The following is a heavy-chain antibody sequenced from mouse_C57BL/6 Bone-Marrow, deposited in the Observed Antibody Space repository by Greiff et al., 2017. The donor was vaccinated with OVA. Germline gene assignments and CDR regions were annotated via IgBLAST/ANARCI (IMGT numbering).Heavy chain of an antibody. D-gene: IGHD1-1*01. Sequence: EVKLVESGPGLVKPSQTVFLTCTVTGISITTGNYRWSWIRQFPGHKLEWIGYIYYSGTITYNPSLTSRTTITRDTPKNQFFLEMNSLTAEDTATYYCARVDGYYFDYWGQGTTLTVSS. CDR1: GISITTGNYR. V-gene: IGHV3-5*01. CDR2: IYYSGTI. CDR3: ARVDGYYFDY. J-gene: IGHJ2*01.